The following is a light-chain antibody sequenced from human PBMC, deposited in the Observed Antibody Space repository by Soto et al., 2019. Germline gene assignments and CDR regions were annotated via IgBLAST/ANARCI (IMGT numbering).Light chain of an antibody. J-gene: IGLJ1*01. Sequence: QSSLTQPPSLSGAPGQRVTISCSGSISDIGAGFDVHWYQHLPGTAPKLLIYGNTNRPSGVPGRFSGSKSGTSASLVISGLQAEDEADYYCQSYENSRTGFYVYGTGTKVNVL. V-gene: IGLV1-40*01. CDR3: QSYENSRTGFYV. CDR2: GNT. CDR1: ISDIGAGFD.